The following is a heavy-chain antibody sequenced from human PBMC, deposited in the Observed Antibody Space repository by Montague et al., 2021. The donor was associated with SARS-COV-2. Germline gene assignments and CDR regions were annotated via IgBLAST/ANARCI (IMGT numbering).Heavy chain of an antibody. CDR3: ARLLRSCSNGVCRTYYYYAMDV. D-gene: IGHD2-8*01. J-gene: IGHJ6*02. CDR2: IYFSGGT. CDR1: GGSISGYY. Sequence: SETLSLTCTVSGGSISGYYWSWIRQPPGKGLGWMGNIYFSGGTKXXPFLESRVTVSVDRSKNRVSLKLSSVTAADTAVYYCARLLRSCSNGVCRTYYYYAMDVWGQGTTVTVSS. V-gene: IGHV4-59*01.